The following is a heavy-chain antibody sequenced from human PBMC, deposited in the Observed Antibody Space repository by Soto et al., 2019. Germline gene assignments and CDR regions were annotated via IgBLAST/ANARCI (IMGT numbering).Heavy chain of an antibody. Sequence: GGSLRLSLAASGFTFEDYTIHWVGQARGKGLEWASLFSWDGGSTYYGDSVKGRFTSSRENSKNSLYLQMNSLRTEDTALYYCAKDFYYGSGSQTYGMDVWGQGTTVTVSS. CDR3: AKDFYYGSGSQTYGMDV. CDR2: FSWDGGST. J-gene: IGHJ6*02. D-gene: IGHD3-10*01. CDR1: GFTFEDYT. V-gene: IGHV3-43*01.